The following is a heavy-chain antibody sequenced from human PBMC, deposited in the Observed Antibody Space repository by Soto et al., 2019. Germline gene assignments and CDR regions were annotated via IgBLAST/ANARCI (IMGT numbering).Heavy chain of an antibody. J-gene: IGHJ4*02. D-gene: IGHD2-21*02. CDR2: INSDETIT. Sequence: GGSLRLSCAASGFTFSNYWMHWVRQSPGKGLVWVSRINSDETITSYADSVKGRFTISRDNAKNTLYLQMSRLRVEDTALYYWVRSQHSRTAVVTAMDANGYWGQGTVVTVSS. CDR1: GFTFSNYW. V-gene: IGHV3-74*01. CDR3: VRSQHSRTAVVTAMDANGY.